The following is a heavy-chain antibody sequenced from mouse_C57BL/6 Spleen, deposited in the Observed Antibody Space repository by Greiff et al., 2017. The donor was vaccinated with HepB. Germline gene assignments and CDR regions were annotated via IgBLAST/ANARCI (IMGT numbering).Heavy chain of an antibody. CDR2: IDPENGDT. V-gene: IGHV14-4*01. J-gene: IGHJ4*01. Sequence: EVQLVESGAELVRPGASVKLSCTASGFNIKDDYMHWVKQRPEQGLEWIGWIDPENGDTEYASKFQGKATITADTSSNTAYLQLSSLTSEDTAVYYCTTWSNEAMDYWGQGTSVTVSS. D-gene: IGHD2-5*01. CDR3: TTWSNEAMDY. CDR1: GFNIKDDY.